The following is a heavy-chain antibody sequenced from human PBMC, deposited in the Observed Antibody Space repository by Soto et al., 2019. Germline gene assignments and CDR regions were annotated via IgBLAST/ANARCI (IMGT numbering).Heavy chain of an antibody. V-gene: IGHV3-74*01. Sequence: GGSLRLSCAASGFTFSSYWMHWVRQAPGKGLVWVSRINSDGSSTSYADSVKGRFTISRDNAKNTLYLQMNSLRAEDTAVYYCASTTIFGVVRDYYYYMDVWGKGTTVTVSS. CDR2: INSDGSST. D-gene: IGHD3-3*01. CDR1: GFTFSSYW. CDR3: ASTTIFGVVRDYYYYMDV. J-gene: IGHJ6*03.